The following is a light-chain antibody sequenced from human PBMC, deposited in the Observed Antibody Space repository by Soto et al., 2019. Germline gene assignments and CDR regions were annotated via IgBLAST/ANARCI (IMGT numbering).Light chain of an antibody. CDR1: SSNIGAGYD. J-gene: IGLJ2*01. Sequence: SVLTQPPSVSGAPGQRVTISCTGSSSNIGAGYDVHWYQQLPGTAPKLLIYGNSNRPSGVPDRFSGSKSGTSASLAITGLQAEDEADYYCQSYDSSLSEVVFGGGTKLTVL. V-gene: IGLV1-40*01. CDR2: GNS. CDR3: QSYDSSLSEVV.